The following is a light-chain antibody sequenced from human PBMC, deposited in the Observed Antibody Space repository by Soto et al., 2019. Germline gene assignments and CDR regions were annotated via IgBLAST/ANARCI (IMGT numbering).Light chain of an antibody. CDR1: QSVSSN. V-gene: IGKV3-15*01. J-gene: IGKJ1*01. Sequence: MTQSRATLSVHPGERATLSCRASQSVSSNLAWYQQKPGQAPRLLIYGASTRATGIPARFSGSGSGTEFTLTISSLQSEDFAVYYCQQYNNWPPWTFGQRTKV. CDR3: QQYNNWPPWT. CDR2: GAS.